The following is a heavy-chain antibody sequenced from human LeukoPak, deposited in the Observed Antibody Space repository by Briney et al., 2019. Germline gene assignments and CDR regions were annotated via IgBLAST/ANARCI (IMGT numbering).Heavy chain of an antibody. CDR1: GFTFSSYE. V-gene: IGHV3-30*18. J-gene: IGHJ6*02. CDR2: ISYDGSNK. D-gene: IGHD5-18*01. Sequence: GGSLRLSCAASGFTFSSYEMNWVRQAPGKGLEWVAVISYDGSNKYYADSVKGRFTISRDNSKTTLFLQMNSLRAEGTAVYYCAKAPGGYSYGYYYYYGMDVWGQGTTVTVSS. CDR3: AKAPGGYSYGYYYYYGMDV.